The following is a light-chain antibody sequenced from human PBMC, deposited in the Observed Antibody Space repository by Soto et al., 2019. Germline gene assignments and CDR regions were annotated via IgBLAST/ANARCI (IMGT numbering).Light chain of an antibody. Sequence: DIQMTQSPSTLSASVGDRVTITCRASQTISNWLAWYQQKPGKAPKVLIYDASTLDGGVPSRFSGRRSGTDFTLTISSLQPSDFATYYCQHYNTYPLPFGGGTKVDIK. CDR2: DAS. CDR1: QTISNW. J-gene: IGKJ4*01. V-gene: IGKV1-5*01. CDR3: QHYNTYPLP.